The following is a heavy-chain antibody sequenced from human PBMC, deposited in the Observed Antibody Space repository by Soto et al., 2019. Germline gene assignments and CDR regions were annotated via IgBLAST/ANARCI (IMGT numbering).Heavy chain of an antibody. CDR3: ASSTSPDAY. J-gene: IGHJ4*02. Sequence: EVQLVESGGGLVQPGGSLRLSCVASGFTFNSYSMNWVRQAPGKGLEWISYINSGSTSVFYADSVKGQFTISRDNAKNSLYLQMNSLRAEDTAVYYCASSTSPDAYWGQGTLVTVSS. D-gene: IGHD2-2*01. CDR1: GFTFNSYS. CDR2: INSGSTSV. V-gene: IGHV3-48*01.